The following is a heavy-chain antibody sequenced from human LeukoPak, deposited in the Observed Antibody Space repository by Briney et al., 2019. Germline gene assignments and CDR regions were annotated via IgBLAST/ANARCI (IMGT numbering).Heavy chain of an antibody. D-gene: IGHD3-3*01. Sequence: GGSLRLSCAASGFTFSSFGMSWVRQAPGKGLEWVSSISGSGGSTYYADSVKGRFTISRDNSKNTLYLQMNSLRAEDTAVYYCAKDVLRFLEWLSRHDAFDIWGQGTMVTVSS. CDR1: GFTFSSFG. V-gene: IGHV3-23*01. CDR3: AKDVLRFLEWLSRHDAFDI. J-gene: IGHJ3*02. CDR2: ISGSGGST.